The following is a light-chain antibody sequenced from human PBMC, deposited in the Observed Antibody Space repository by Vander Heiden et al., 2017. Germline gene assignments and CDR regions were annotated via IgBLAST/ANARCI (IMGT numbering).Light chain of an antibody. Sequence: ELVLPHSPDTLSLSPGERATLSCRASQIVSNTYLAWYQQKPGQAPRLLLYGASSRATGIPDRFSGSGYGTDFTLTISRLEPEDFAVYYCQQYGSSPRTFGQGTKVEIK. CDR3: QQYGSSPRT. CDR1: QIVSNTY. V-gene: IGKV3-20*01. CDR2: GAS. J-gene: IGKJ1*01.